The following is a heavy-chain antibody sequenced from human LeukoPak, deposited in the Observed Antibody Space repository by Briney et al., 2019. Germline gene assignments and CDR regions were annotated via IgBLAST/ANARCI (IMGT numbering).Heavy chain of an antibody. D-gene: IGHD4-17*01. J-gene: IGHJ4*02. CDR1: GFTFSSYG. Sequence: GGSLRLSCAASGFTFSSYGMHWVRQAPGKGLEWVAVISYDGSNKYYADSVKGRFTISRDNSKNTLYLQMNSLRAEDTAVYYCANGLGLDYGDYLFDYWGQGTLVTVSS. V-gene: IGHV3-30*18. CDR3: ANGLGLDYGDYLFDY. CDR2: ISYDGSNK.